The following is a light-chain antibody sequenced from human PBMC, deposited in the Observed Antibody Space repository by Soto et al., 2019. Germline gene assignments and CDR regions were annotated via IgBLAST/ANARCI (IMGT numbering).Light chain of an antibody. Sequence: DIQMTQSPSILSASVGDRVTITCRASQSISSWLAWYQQKPGKAPKLLIYDASSLESGVPSRFSGSGSGTEFTLTISSRQPDDFATYYCQQYNSYSGTFGQGTKV. CDR3: QQYNSYSGT. V-gene: IGKV1-5*01. CDR1: QSISSW. J-gene: IGKJ1*01. CDR2: DAS.